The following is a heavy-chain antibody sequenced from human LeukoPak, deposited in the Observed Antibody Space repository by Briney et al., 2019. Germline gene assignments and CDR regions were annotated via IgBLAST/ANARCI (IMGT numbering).Heavy chain of an antibody. CDR1: GFTFSSYG. Sequence: GGSLRLSCAASGFTFSSYGMSWVRQAPGKGLAWVSAISGGGGNTYYADSVKGRFTISRNNSKNTLYPQMNSLRAEDTAVYYCAKGLPSRDNWFDPWGQGTLVTVSS. CDR2: ISGGGGNT. CDR3: AKGLPSRDNWFDP. J-gene: IGHJ5*02. V-gene: IGHV3-23*01.